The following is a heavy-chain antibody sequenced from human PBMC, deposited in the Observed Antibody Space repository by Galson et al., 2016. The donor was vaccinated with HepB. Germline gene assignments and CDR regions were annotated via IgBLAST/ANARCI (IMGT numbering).Heavy chain of an antibody. CDR2: IKNKAEGGTT. CDR1: GLTFSEAW. V-gene: IGHV3-15*01. J-gene: IGHJ4*02. CDR3: TQAGGDY. D-gene: IGHD3-10*01. Sequence: SLILSCAASGLTFSEAWMSWVRQAPGKGLEWVGHIKNKAEGGTTDYAAAVRDRFSISRDDSKNTVYLQMNSLKTEDTAVYYCTQAGGDYWGQGALVTVS.